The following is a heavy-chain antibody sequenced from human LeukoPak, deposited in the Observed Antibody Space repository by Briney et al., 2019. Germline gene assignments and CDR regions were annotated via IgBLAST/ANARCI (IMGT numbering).Heavy chain of an antibody. CDR3: ARQGPYGSGSYFDY. CDR2: IYYSGST. J-gene: IGHJ4*02. CDR1: GGSMSSYY. V-gene: IGHV4-59*08. D-gene: IGHD3-10*01. Sequence: SETLSLTCTVSGGSMSSYYWTWIRQPPGKGLEWIGYIYYSGSTYYNPSLKSRVTISVDTSKNQFSLKLSSVTAADTAVYYCARQGPYGSGSYFDYWGQGTLVTVSS.